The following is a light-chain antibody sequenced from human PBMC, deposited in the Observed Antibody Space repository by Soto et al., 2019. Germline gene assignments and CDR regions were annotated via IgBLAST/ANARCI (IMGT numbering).Light chain of an antibody. CDR2: DAS. CDR1: QSVSSSY. J-gene: IGKJ3*01. V-gene: IGKV3-20*01. CDR3: QQYGSSPLFT. Sequence: EIVLTQSPGTLSLSLGERATLSCRASQSVSSSYLAWYQQKPGQAPRLLIYDASSRATDIPDRFSGSGSGTDFTLTISSLEPEDFAVYYCQQYGSSPLFTFGPGTKVDIK.